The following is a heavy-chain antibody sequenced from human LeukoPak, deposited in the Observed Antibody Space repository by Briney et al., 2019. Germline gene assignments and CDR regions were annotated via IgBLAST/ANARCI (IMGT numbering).Heavy chain of an antibody. J-gene: IGHJ5*02. CDR2: IYTSGST. CDR3: ARGIRYSSSSRWFDP. V-gene: IGHV4-4*07. D-gene: IGHD6-6*01. Sequence: SETLSLTCTVSGGSLSTYYWNWIRQPAGKGLEWIGRIYTSGSTNYNPSLKSRVTMSVDTSKNQFSLRLSSVTAADTAVYYCARGIRYSSSSRWFDPWGQGTLVTVSS. CDR1: GGSLSTYY.